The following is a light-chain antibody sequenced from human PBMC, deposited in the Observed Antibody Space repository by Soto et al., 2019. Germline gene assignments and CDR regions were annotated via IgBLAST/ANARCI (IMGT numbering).Light chain of an antibody. J-gene: IGLJ1*01. CDR2: EVT. V-gene: IGLV2-14*01. Sequence: QSVLTQPASVSGSPGQSITISCTGTSSDVGDYNYVSWYQQHPDKAPKLMIYEVTNRPSGVSNRFSGSKSANTASLTISGLQAEDEADYYCSSYTRDSTLWVVGTGTKVTVL. CDR1: SSDVGDYNY. CDR3: SSYTRDSTLWV.